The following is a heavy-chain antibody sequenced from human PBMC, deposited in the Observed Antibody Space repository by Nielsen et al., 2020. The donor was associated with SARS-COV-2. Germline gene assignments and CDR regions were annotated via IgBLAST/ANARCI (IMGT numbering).Heavy chain of an antibody. J-gene: IGHJ4*02. D-gene: IGHD3-9*01. V-gene: IGHV4-34*01. Sequence: SETLSLTCAVYGGSLSDYYWTWIRQSPGKGLEWIGEINQSGSANYNPSLKSRVTISIDTSKNQFSLQLNSVTAADTAFYYCARGRYELLTGSRAFDYWGQGTQVTVSS. CDR2: INQSGSA. CDR3: ARGRYELLTGSRAFDY. CDR1: GGSLSDYY.